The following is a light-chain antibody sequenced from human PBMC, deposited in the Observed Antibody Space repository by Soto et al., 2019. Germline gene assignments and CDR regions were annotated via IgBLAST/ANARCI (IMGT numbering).Light chain of an antibody. V-gene: IGLV1-47*01. CDR1: SSNIGSNY. CDR3: AAWDDSLSGFYD. J-gene: IGLJ1*01. Sequence: QSVLTQPPSASGTPGQRVTFSCSGSSSNIGSNYVYWYQQLPGTAPKLLIYRNNQRPSGVPDRFSGSKSGTSASLPISGLRSEDEADYYCAAWDDSLSGFYDFGTGTKVTV. CDR2: RNN.